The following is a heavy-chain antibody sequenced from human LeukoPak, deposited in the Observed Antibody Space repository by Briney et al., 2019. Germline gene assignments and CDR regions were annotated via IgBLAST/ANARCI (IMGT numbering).Heavy chain of an antibody. CDR1: AGSISIYH. J-gene: IGHJ5*02. D-gene: IGHD1-1*01. CDR2: IYDSGST. V-gene: IGHV4-59*01. Sequence: SETLSLTCSVSAGSISIYHWSWIRQPPGKGLEWIGYIYDSGSTTYNPSLRSRLTISLDASKHQFSLELGSVTAADTAIYYCVRVDSSNWHPTRFDPWGQGTLVTVSS. CDR3: VRVDSSNWHPTRFDP.